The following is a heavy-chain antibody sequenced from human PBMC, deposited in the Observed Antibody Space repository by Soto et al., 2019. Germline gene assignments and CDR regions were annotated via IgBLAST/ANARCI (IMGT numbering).Heavy chain of an antibody. CDR2: INAGNGNT. CDR1: GYTFTSYA. D-gene: IGHD5-18*01. J-gene: IGHJ6*02. Sequence: QVQLVQSGAEVKKPGASVKVSCKASGYTFTSYAMHWVRQAPGQRLEWMGWINAGNGNTKYSQKFQGRVTITRDTSASTDYMELSSLRSEDTAVYYCARDAHSYGTYYYGMDVWGQGTTVTVSS. V-gene: IGHV1-3*01. CDR3: ARDAHSYGTYYYGMDV.